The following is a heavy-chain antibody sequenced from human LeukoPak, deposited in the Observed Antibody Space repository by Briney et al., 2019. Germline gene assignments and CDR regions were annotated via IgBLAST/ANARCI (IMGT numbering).Heavy chain of an antibody. Sequence: PGGSLRLSCAASGFTLSSHEMIWVRQAPGKGLEWVSYISSSGSTIYYADSVKGRFTISSDNAKNSLYLQMNSLRAEDTAVYYCATQRGTDYYDSSGYFDAFDIWGQGTMVTVSS. D-gene: IGHD3-22*01. CDR2: ISSSGSTI. J-gene: IGHJ3*02. CDR1: GFTLSSHE. V-gene: IGHV3-48*03. CDR3: ATQRGTDYYDSSGYFDAFDI.